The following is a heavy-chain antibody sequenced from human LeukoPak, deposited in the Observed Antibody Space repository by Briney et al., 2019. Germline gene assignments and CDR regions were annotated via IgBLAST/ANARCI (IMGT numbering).Heavy chain of an antibody. Sequence: ASVKVSCKASGYTFSSYDINWVRQATGQGLEWMGWMNTNSGNTAYAQKFQGRVTMTRNTSISTAYMELSSLRSEDTAVYYCARDDSSSWYGQSDYWGQGNLVTVSS. J-gene: IGHJ4*02. CDR3: ARDDSSSWYGQSDY. CDR1: GYTFSSYD. D-gene: IGHD6-13*01. CDR2: MNTNSGNT. V-gene: IGHV1-8*01.